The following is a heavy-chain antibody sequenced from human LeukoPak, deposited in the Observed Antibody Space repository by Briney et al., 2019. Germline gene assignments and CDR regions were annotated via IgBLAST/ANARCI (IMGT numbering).Heavy chain of an antibody. Sequence: GGSLRLSCAASGLTFNSYAMSWVRQAPGKGLEWVSAISGSGGSKYYANSVKGRFTISRDNSKKTLYLQMNSLRAEDTAAYYCAKSTVTAAPNHFDYWGQGTLVTVSS. CDR1: GLTFNSYA. V-gene: IGHV3-23*01. CDR2: ISGSGGSK. CDR3: AKSTVTAAPNHFDY. J-gene: IGHJ4*02. D-gene: IGHD4-17*01.